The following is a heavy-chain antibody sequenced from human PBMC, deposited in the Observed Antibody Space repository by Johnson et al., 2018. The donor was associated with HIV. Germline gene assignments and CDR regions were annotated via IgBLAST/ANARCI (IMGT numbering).Heavy chain of an antibody. V-gene: IGHV3-30*02. CDR3: AKDGAMAFDI. Sequence: VQLVESGGGVVQPGGSLRLSCAASGFTFSTYGVHWVRQAPGKGLEWVSFIRFDGSDKYYADFVKGRFTVSRDNSKNTMYLEMNSLRSEDTAVYYCAKDGAMAFDIWGQGTLVTVSS. D-gene: IGHD2-2*01. CDR1: GFTFSTYG. J-gene: IGHJ3*02. CDR2: IRFDGSDK.